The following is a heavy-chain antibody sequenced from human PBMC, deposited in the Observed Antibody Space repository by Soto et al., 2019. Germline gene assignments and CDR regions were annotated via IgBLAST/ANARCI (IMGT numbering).Heavy chain of an antibody. CDR2: IYPGDSDT. D-gene: IGHD6-19*01. J-gene: IGHJ4*02. Sequence: GESLKSSCKGSGYSLSSYWSGWVRQMTGKGLEWMGIIYPGDSDTRYSPSFQGQVTISADKSISTAYLQWSSLKASDTAMYYCARPKPSGYSSGWDFGPYYFDYWGQGTLVTVSS. CDR3: ARPKPSGYSSGWDFGPYYFDY. CDR1: GYSLSSYW. V-gene: IGHV5-51*01.